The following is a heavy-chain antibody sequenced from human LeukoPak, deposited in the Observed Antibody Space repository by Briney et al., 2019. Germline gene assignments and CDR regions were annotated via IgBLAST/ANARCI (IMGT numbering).Heavy chain of an antibody. J-gene: IGHJ4*02. CDR3: ARDQSDYYGSGSYSEGSY. D-gene: IGHD3-10*01. Sequence: PGGSLRLSWAASGFTVSSNYMSWVRQAPGKGREWVSVIYSGGSTYYADSVKGRFTISRDNSKNTLYLQMNGLRDEDTAVYYCARDQSDYYGSGSYSEGSYWGQGTLVTVSS. CDR2: IYSGGST. V-gene: IGHV3-66*01. CDR1: GFTVSSNY.